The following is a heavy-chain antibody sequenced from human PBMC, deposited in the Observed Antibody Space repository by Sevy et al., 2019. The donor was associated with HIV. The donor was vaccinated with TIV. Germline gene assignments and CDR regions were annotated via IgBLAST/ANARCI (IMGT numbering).Heavy chain of an antibody. J-gene: IGHJ5*02. CDR2: ISSSSSTI. CDR3: ARDRGEILRSAFKS. V-gene: IGHV3-48*01. D-gene: IGHD3-10*01. Sequence: GGSLRLSCAASGFTFSSYSMNWVRQAPGKGLEWVSYISSSSSTIYYADSVKGRFTISRDNAKNSLYLQMNSLRAEDTAIYYCARDRGEILRSAFKSWGQGTLVTVSS. CDR1: GFTFSSYS.